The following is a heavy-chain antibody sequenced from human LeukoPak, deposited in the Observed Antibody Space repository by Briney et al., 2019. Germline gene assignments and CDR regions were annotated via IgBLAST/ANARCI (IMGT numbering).Heavy chain of an antibody. Sequence: GGSLRLSCAASGFTFSSSWMHWVRQAPGKGLEWVSIIYSNGNTHYADSVRGRFTISRDNSMNTLYLQMNNLRAEDTAVYYCARTNNYAFDIWGLGTMVTVSS. V-gene: IGHV3-53*01. CDR3: ARTNNYAFDI. J-gene: IGHJ3*02. CDR2: IYSNGNT. D-gene: IGHD5-24*01. CDR1: GFTFSSSW.